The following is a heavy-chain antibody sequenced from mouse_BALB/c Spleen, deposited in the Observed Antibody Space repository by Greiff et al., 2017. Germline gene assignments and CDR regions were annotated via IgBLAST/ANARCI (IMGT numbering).Heavy chain of an antibody. V-gene: IGHV5-6*01. CDR1: GFTFSSYG. CDR2: ISSGGSYT. CDR3: AIQTGTVWFAY. D-gene: IGHD4-1*01. J-gene: IGHJ3*01. Sequence: EVHLVESGGDLVKPGGSLKLSCAASGFTFSSYGMSWVRQTPDKRLEWVATISSGGSYTYYPDSVKGRFTISRDNAKNTLYLQMSSLKSEDTAMYYCAIQTGTVWFAYWGQGTLVTVSA.